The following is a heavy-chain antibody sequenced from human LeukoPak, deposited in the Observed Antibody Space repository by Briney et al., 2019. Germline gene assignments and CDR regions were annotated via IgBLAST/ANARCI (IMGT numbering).Heavy chain of an antibody. D-gene: IGHD4/OR15-4a*01. CDR1: GFTFDDYG. CDR3: ASADYDMAFDI. Sequence: GGSLRLSCAASGFTFDDYGMTWVRQTPGKGLEWVSAISGSGGSTYYADSVKGRFTISRDNSKNTLYLQMNSLRAEDTAVYYCASADYDMAFDIWGQGTMVTVSS. J-gene: IGHJ3*02. V-gene: IGHV3-23*01. CDR2: ISGSGGST.